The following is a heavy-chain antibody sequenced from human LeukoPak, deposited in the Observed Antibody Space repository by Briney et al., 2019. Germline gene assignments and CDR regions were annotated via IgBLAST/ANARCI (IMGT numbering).Heavy chain of an antibody. J-gene: IGHJ4*02. CDR3: ARVDSGTYVSY. Sequence: SVQVSCKASGGTFSIYAISWVRQAPGQGLEWMGRIIPILGIANYAQKFQGRVTITADKSTSTAYMELSSLRSEDTAVYYCARVDSGTYVSYWGQGTLVTVSS. CDR1: GGTFSIYA. CDR2: IIPILGIA. V-gene: IGHV1-69*04. D-gene: IGHD3-10*01.